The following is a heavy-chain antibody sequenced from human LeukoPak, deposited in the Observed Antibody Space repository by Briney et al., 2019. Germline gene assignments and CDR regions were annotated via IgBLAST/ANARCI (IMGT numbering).Heavy chain of an antibody. J-gene: IGHJ4*02. Sequence: ASVKVSCKSSGYTFTGYCMHWVRQAPGQGLEWMGWINPNSGGTNYAQKFQGRVTMTRDTSISTAYMELSRLRSDDKAVYYCARVSGSIAASDYWGQGTLVTVSS. D-gene: IGHD6-13*01. CDR3: ARVSGSIAASDY. CDR2: INPNSGGT. V-gene: IGHV1-2*02. CDR1: GYTFTGYC.